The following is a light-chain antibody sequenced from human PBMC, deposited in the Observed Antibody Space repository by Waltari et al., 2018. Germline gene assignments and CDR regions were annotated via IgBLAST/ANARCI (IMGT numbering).Light chain of an antibody. J-gene: IGKJ4*01. CDR2: QAS. CDR3: QRYGSSLT. Sequence: EIVLTQSPATLSLSPGERATLSCGASQSIASNYLAWYQQRPGLAPRLLIYQASTRAARIPDIFSGRGCGTDSNVTNSRLEAEDFAVYCCQRYGSSLTFGTGTKVEIK. V-gene: IGKV3D-20*01. CDR1: QSIASNY.